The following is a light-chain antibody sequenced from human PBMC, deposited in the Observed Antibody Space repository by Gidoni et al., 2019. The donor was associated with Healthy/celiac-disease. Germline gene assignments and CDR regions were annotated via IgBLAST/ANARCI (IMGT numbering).Light chain of an antibody. CDR2: GAS. J-gene: IGKJ1*01. V-gene: IGKV3-15*01. Sequence: EIVMPQSPATLSVSPGERATLSCRASQSVSSNLAWYQQKPGQAPRLLIYGASTRATGIPARVSGSGSGTEFTLTISSMQSEDFAVYYCQQYNNWPPKWTFGQGTKVEIK. CDR1: QSVSSN. CDR3: QQYNNWPPKWT.